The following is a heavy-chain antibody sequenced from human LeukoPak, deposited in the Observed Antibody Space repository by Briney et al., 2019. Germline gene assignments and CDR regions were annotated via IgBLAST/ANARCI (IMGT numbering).Heavy chain of an antibody. CDR2: IRYDGSNK. V-gene: IGHV3-30*02. Sequence: PGGSLRLSCAASGFTFSSYGMHWVRQAPGKGLEWVAFIRYDGSNKYYADSVKGRFTISRDNSKNTLYLQMNSLRAEDTAVYYCARDLVVPAASYYYGMDVWGQGTTVTVSS. D-gene: IGHD2-2*01. CDR3: ARDLVVPAASYYYGMDV. J-gene: IGHJ6*02. CDR1: GFTFSSYG.